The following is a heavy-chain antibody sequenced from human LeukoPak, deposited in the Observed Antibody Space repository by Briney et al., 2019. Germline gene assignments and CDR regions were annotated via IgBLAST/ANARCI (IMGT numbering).Heavy chain of an antibody. D-gene: IGHD2-15*01. J-gene: IGHJ6*02. CDR2: ISYDGSNK. CDR1: GFTFSSYA. Sequence: HPGRSLRLSCAASGFTFSSYAMHWVRQAPGKGLEWVAVISYDGSNKYYADSVKGRFTISRDNSKNTLYLQMNSLRAEDTAVYYCARKLGCSGGSCYSYSYYYYGMDVWGQGTTVTVSS. V-gene: IGHV3-30-3*01. CDR3: ARKLGCSGGSCYSYSYYYYGMDV.